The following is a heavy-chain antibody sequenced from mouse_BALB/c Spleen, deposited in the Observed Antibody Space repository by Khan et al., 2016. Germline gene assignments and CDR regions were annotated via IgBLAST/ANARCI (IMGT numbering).Heavy chain of an antibody. D-gene: IGHD2-1*01. J-gene: IGHJ2*01. Sequence: EVELVESGGGLVKPGGSLKLSCAASGFTFSSYAMSWVRQTPEKRLEWVASISSGGSTYYPDSVKGRFTISRDNARNITNLQKSSLRTEETAMYDCEKEDYGNYGDYFDYWGQGTTLTVSS. V-gene: IGHV5-6-5*01. CDR3: EKEDYGNYGDYFDY. CDR1: GFTFSSYA. CDR2: ISSGGST.